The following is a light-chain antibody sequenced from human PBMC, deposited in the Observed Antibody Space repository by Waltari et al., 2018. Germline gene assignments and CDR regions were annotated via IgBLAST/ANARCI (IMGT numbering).Light chain of an antibody. CDR2: SSS. CDR3: QQANSFPYT. Sequence: DIQMTQSPSSVPASVGDRVTITCRASQDISSWLAWYQQKPGKAPELLIYSSSTLHFGVPSRFSGSRSGTEFSLTITGLQPDDSATYFCQQANSFPYTYGQGTKLDI. V-gene: IGKV1D-12*01. CDR1: QDISSW. J-gene: IGKJ2*01.